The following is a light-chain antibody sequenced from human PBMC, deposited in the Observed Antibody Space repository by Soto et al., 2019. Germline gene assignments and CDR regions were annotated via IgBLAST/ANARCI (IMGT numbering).Light chain of an antibody. J-gene: IGLJ2*01. V-gene: IGLV2-8*01. CDR3: SSYAGSKVV. CDR2: EVS. Sequence: QSALTQPPSASGSPGQSVTISCTGTSSDVGGYNYVSWYQQHPGKAPKLIIYEVSKRPSGVPDRFSGSKSGNTASLTVSGLEAEEEADYYYSSYAGSKVVFGGGTKLTVL. CDR1: SSDVGGYNY.